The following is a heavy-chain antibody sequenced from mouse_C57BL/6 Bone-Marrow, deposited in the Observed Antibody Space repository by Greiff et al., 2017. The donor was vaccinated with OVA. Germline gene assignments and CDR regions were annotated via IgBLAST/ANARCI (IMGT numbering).Heavy chain of an antibody. CDR2: ISSGGDYI. CDR1: GFTFSSYA. J-gene: IGHJ2*01. V-gene: IGHV5-9-1*02. Sequence: DVTLVESGEGLVKPGGSLKLSCAASGFTFSSYAMSWVRQTPEKRLEWVAYISSGGDYIYYADTVKGRFTISRDNARNTLYLQMSSLKSEDTAMYYCTRLPIYYYGSRESYFDYWGQGTTLTVSS. CDR3: TRLPIYYYGSRESYFDY. D-gene: IGHD1-1*01.